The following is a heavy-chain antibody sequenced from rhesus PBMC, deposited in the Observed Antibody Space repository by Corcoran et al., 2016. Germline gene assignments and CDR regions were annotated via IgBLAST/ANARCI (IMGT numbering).Heavy chain of an antibody. CDR3: ARSTYYNIWTGYS. CDR1: GGSISGGYY. Sequence: QVQLQESGPGLGKPSETLSLTCAGSGGSISGGYYWGWVRHHPGKGLEWIGNIYGNSASTYYNPSLKSRVTISKDTSKNQFSLKLSSVTAADTAVYYCARSTYYNIWTGYSWGQGVLVTVSS. D-gene: IGHD3-3*01. CDR2: IYGNSAST. J-gene: IGHJ4*01. V-gene: IGHV4S7*01.